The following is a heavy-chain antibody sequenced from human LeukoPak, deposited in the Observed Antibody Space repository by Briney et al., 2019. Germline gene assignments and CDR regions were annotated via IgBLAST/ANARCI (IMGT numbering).Heavy chain of an antibody. Sequence: LSLSCAASVVTFSTDVITGARSGRPKGRGWGGSGGSIGGSTYYADSVKGRFTISRDNSKNTLYLQMNSLRAEDTAVYYCAKAGDSGYDYLYYYYMDVWGKGTTVTVSS. CDR1: VVTFSTDV. CDR2: GGSIGGST. V-gene: IGHV3-23*01. J-gene: IGHJ6*03. CDR3: AKAGDSGYDYLYYYYMDV. D-gene: IGHD5-12*01.